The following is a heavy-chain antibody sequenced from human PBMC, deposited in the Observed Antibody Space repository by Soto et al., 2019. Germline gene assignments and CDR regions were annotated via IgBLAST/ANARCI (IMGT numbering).Heavy chain of an antibody. CDR2: IDNHASTR. CDR1: GFSISNNG. V-gene: IGHV3-74*01. Sequence: EVRLVESGGGLVQPGGSLRLYCADSGFSISNNGMHWVRQAPGKGLVWVSHIDNHASTRSYADSVKGRFTISRDNAKNTVVLQMNSLRVEDTAIYYCVRGGIEDYYDYMDPWGKGTTVIVSS. CDR3: VRGGIEDYYDYMDP. D-gene: IGHD3-10*01. J-gene: IGHJ6*03.